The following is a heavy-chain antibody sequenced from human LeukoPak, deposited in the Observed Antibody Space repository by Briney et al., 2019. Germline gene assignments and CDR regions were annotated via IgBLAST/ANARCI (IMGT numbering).Heavy chain of an antibody. CDR3: ASDPARDYYDSSGYFRWVDY. Sequence: GGSLRLSCAASGFTFSDYYMSWIRQAPGKGLEWVSYISGSGSTIYYADSVKGRYTISRDNAKNSLYLQMNSLRVEDTAVYFCASDPARDYYDSSGYFRWVDYWGQGTLVTVSS. CDR1: GFTFSDYY. V-gene: IGHV3-11*01. CDR2: ISGSGSTI. D-gene: IGHD3-22*01. J-gene: IGHJ4*02.